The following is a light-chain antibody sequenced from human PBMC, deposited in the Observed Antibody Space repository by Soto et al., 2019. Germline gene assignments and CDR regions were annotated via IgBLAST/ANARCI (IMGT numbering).Light chain of an antibody. Sequence: DIQLTQSPSFLSASVGDRVTISCRASQAMNTYIAWYQQRPGAAPNLLVYGASTLYTGVPSRFSGSESGAVFTLTISSLQPEDFATYYCQQLHSYPITFGQGTRLEIK. CDR2: GAS. CDR1: QAMNTY. J-gene: IGKJ5*01. V-gene: IGKV1-9*01. CDR3: QQLHSYPIT.